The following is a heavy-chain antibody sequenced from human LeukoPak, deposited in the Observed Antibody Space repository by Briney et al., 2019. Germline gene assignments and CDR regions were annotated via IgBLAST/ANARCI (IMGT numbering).Heavy chain of an antibody. CDR1: GGSIHSYY. CDR2: IHYTGST. CDR3: ARGGYYGSGNDFRFDP. D-gene: IGHD3-10*01. J-gene: IGHJ5*02. V-gene: IGHV4-59*01. Sequence: SETLSLTCTVSGGSIHSYYWSWIRQPPGKGLECIGYIHYTGSTNYNPSLKSRVTISVDTSKNQFSLKLSSVTAADTAIYYCARGGYYGSGNDFRFDPWGQGTLVTVSS.